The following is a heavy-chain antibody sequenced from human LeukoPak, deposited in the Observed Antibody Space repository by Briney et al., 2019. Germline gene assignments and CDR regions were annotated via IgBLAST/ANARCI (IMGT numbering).Heavy chain of an antibody. J-gene: IGHJ4*02. CDR2: TYYSGST. V-gene: IGHV4-59*12. CDR3: ARGTSYDY. CDR1: GGSISSYY. Sequence: PSETLSLTCTVSGGSISSYYWSWIRQPPGKGLEWIGYTYYSGSTNYNPSLKSRVTISVDTSKNQFSLKLSSVTAADTAVYYCARGTSYDYWGQGTLVTVSS.